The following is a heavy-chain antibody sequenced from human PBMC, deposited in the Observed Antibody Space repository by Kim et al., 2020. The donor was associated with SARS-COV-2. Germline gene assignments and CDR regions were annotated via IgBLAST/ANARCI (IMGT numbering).Heavy chain of an antibody. V-gene: IGHV3-30*01. Sequence: YPDAVKGRFTISRDNSKSTLFLQMNSLRVEDTAVYFCASEGYCSGAGCLDYWGQGTLVTVSS. J-gene: IGHJ4*02. CDR3: ASEGYCSGAGCLDY. D-gene: IGHD2-15*01.